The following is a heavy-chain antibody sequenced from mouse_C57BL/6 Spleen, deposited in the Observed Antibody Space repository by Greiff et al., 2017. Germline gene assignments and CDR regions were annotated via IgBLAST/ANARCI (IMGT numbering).Heavy chain of an antibody. CDR3: ARRGYGNYPFDY. V-gene: IGHV1-81*01. CDR2: IYPRSGNT. CDR1: GYTFTSYG. J-gene: IGHJ2*01. D-gene: IGHD2-10*02. Sequence: QVQLQQSGAELARPGASVKLSCKASGYTFTSYGISWVKQRTGQGLEWIGEIYPRSGNTYYNEKFKGKATLTADKSSSTAYMELRSLTSEDSAVYFCARRGYGNYPFDYWGQGTTLTVSS.